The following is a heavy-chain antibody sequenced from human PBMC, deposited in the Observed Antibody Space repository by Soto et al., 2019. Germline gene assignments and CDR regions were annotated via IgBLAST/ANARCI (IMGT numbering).Heavy chain of an antibody. CDR3: ARGDGRPEQSIAAAGPLCYFDY. Sequence: QVQLQQWGAGLLKPSETLSLTCAVYGGSFSGYYWSWIRQPPGKGLEWIGEINHSGSTNYNPSLKSRVTISVDTSKTQFSLKLSSVTAADTAVYYCARGDGRPEQSIAAAGPLCYFDYWGQGTLVTVSS. J-gene: IGHJ4*02. CDR1: GGSFSGYY. CDR2: INHSGST. D-gene: IGHD6-13*01. V-gene: IGHV4-34*01.